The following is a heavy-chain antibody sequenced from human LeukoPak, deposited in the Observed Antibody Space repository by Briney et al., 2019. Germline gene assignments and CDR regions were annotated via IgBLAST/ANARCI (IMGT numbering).Heavy chain of an antibody. CDR1: GFTFSTYA. J-gene: IGHJ4*02. CDR2: ISGSGGST. D-gene: IGHD6-19*01. CDR3: AKVYSSAWYLFDY. Sequence: GGSLRLSCAASGFTFSTYAMGWVRQAPGKGLEWVSAISGSGGSTYYADSVKGRFIISRDNSKNTLELQMNSLRAEDTAVYYCAKVYSSAWYLFDYWGQGVLVTVSS. V-gene: IGHV3-23*01.